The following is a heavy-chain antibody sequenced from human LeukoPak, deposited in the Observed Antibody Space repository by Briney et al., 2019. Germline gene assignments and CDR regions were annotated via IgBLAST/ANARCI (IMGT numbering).Heavy chain of an antibody. CDR3: ARGVTMVRGVIIPFDP. CDR1: GDSITSGNW. D-gene: IGHD3-10*01. CDR2: IYHTGST. J-gene: IGHJ5*02. V-gene: IGHV4-4*02. Sequence: SETLSLTCAVSGDSITSGNWWTWVRQPPGKGLEWIGEIYHTGSTNYNPSLKSRVSISVDTSKNQFSLKLSSVTAADTAVYYCARGVTMVRGVIIPFDPWGQGTLVTVSS.